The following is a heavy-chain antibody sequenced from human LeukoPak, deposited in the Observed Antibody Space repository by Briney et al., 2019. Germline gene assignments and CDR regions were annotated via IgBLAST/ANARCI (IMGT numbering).Heavy chain of an antibody. Sequence: ASVKVSCKASGYTFTSYIISWVRQAPGQGLEWMGWINTYNGNTDYAQRVQGRVTMTTDTSASTAYMELRSLRSDDTAVYYCARDRHIAAAVYYYYMDVWGKGTPVTVSS. CDR1: GYTFTSYI. CDR2: INTYNGNT. J-gene: IGHJ6*03. CDR3: ARDRHIAAAVYYYYMDV. V-gene: IGHV1-18*01. D-gene: IGHD6-13*01.